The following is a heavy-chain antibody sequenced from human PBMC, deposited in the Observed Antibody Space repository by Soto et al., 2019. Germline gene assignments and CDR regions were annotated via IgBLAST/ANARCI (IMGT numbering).Heavy chain of an antibody. CDR3: ARDRYSSGSVDY. CDR1: CGSISSGDYY. CDR2: IYYSGST. D-gene: IGHD6-25*01. Sequence: SETLSLTCTVSCGSISSGDYYWSWIRQPPGKGLEWIGYIYYSGSTYYNPSLKSRVTISVDTSKNQFSLKLSSVTAADTAVYYCARDRYSSGSVDYWGQGTLVTVSS. J-gene: IGHJ4*02. V-gene: IGHV4-30-4*01.